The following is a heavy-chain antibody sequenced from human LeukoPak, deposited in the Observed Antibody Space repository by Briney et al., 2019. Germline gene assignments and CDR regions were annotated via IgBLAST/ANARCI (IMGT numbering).Heavy chain of an antibody. V-gene: IGHV3-23*01. Sequence: TGGSLRLSCAASGFTFSSFAVTWVRQAPGKRLEWVSLISASGSPTYYADSVKGRFTITRDNSKNTLYLQMNSLRADDTAVYYCAKDRGSWPCYFDYWGQGTLVTVSS. J-gene: IGHJ4*02. CDR1: GFTFSSFA. CDR2: ISASGSPT. D-gene: IGHD6-13*01. CDR3: AKDRGSWPCYFDY.